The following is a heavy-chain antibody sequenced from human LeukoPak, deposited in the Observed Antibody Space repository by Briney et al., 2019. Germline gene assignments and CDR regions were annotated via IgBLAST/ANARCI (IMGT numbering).Heavy chain of an antibody. D-gene: IGHD3-10*01. CDR3: AKSNGYGLVDI. V-gene: IGHV4-39*06. Sequence: SETLSLTCTVSGGSISTTNYYWVWIRQPPGKGLEWIGNIFYSGSTYYSPSLKRRLIISLDTSRNQFPLKLNSFTAAETADYYCAKSNGYGLVDIWGEGTMVTVSS. CDR2: IFYSGST. CDR1: GGSISTTNYY. J-gene: IGHJ3*02.